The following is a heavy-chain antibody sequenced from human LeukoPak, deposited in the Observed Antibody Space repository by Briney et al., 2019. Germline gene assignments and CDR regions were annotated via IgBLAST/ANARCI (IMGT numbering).Heavy chain of an antibody. Sequence: ASVKVSCKASGYTFTSYYMHWARQAPGQGLEWMGIINPSGGSTSYAQKFQGRVTMTRDMSTSTVYMELSSLRSEDTAVYYCARDTLRTGTTRGLFDYWGQGTLVTVSS. V-gene: IGHV1-46*01. D-gene: IGHD1-7*01. CDR1: GYTFTSYY. CDR3: ARDTLRTGTTRGLFDY. J-gene: IGHJ4*02. CDR2: INPSGGST.